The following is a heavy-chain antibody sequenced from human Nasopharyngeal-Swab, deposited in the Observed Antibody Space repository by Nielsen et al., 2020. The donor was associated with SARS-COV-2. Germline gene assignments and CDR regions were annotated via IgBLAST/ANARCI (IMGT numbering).Heavy chain of an antibody. D-gene: IGHD3-22*01. V-gene: IGHV3-9*01. J-gene: IGHJ3*01. CDR3: AKGGRMAMIEDF. Sequence: SLKISCAASGFTFDDYTMHWVRQAPGKGLEWVSGISWNSGSITYADSVKGRFTISRDNAKNFLYLQMNSLRAEDTALYYCAKGGRMAMIEDFWGQGTMDTVSS. CDR2: ISWNSGSI. CDR1: GFTFDDYT.